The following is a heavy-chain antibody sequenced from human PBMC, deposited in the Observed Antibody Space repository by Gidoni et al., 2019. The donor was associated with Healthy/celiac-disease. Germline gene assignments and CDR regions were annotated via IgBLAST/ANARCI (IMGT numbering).Heavy chain of an antibody. V-gene: IGHV3-33*01. CDR1: GFTFSSYG. CDR2: IWYDGSNK. CDR3: ARAAGGVISPIY. D-gene: IGHD3-16*01. Sequence: QVQLVESGGGVVQPGRSLRLSCSASGFTFSSYGMHWVRQAPGKGLEWVAVIWYDGSNKYYADSVKGRFTISRDNSKNTLYLQMNSLRAEDTAVYYCARAAGGVISPIYWGQGTLVTVSS. J-gene: IGHJ4*02.